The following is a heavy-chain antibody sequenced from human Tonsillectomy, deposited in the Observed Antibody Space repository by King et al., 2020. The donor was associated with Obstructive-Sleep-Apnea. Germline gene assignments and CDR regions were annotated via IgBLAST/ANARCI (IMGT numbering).Heavy chain of an antibody. Sequence: VQLVESGGGLVQPGGSLRLTCAASGFSVSSHYMSWVRQVPGKGLEWVSLLYVGGSTYYTDSVKGRFTISRDNSKNTLFLQMNSLRVDDTAVYYCARDFNSGCGNYGMDVWGQGTTVTVSS. J-gene: IGHJ6*02. CDR2: LYVGGST. CDR3: ARDFNSGCGNYGMDV. V-gene: IGHV3-66*01. D-gene: IGHD6-19*01. CDR1: GFSVSSHY.